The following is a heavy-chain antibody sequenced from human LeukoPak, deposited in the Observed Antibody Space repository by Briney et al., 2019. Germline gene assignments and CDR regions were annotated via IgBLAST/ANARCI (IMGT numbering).Heavy chain of an antibody. CDR3: ARYYYDLDAFDI. CDR1: GYTFTSYY. J-gene: IGHJ3*02. Sequence: GASVKVSCKASGYTFTSYYMHWVRQAPGQGLEWMGIINPSGGSTSYAQKFQGRVTMTRDMSTSTAYMDLSSLRSGDTAVYYCARYYYDLDAFDIWGQGTMVTVSS. V-gene: IGHV1-46*01. D-gene: IGHD3-22*01. CDR2: INPSGGST.